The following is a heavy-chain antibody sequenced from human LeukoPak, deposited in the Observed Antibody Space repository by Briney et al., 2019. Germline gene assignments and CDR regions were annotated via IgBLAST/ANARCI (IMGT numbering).Heavy chain of an antibody. CDR2: ISWNSGSI. CDR3: AKDRLSGSHYSTFVY. J-gene: IGHJ4*02. Sequence: SLRPSCAASGFPFDDYAMHWVRQAPGKGLGWVSGISWNSGSIGYADSVKGRFTISRDNAKNSLYLQMNSLRAEDTAVYYCAKDRLSGSHYSTFVYWGQGTLVTVSS. D-gene: IGHD1-26*01. CDR1: GFPFDDYA. V-gene: IGHV3-9*01.